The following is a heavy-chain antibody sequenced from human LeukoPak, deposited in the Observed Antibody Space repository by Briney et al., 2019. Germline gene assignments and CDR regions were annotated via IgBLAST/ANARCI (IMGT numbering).Heavy chain of an antibody. V-gene: IGHV4-39*01. J-gene: IGHJ5*02. CDR3: ARQATIFGVVGQNWFDP. D-gene: IGHD3-3*01. Sequence: SETLSLTCTVSGGSISSSSYYWGWIRQPPGKGLEWIGSNYYSGSTYYNPSLKSRVTISVDTSKNQFSLKLSSVTAADTAVYYCARQATIFGVVGQNWFDPWGQGTLVTVSS. CDR2: NYYSGST. CDR1: GGSISSSSYY.